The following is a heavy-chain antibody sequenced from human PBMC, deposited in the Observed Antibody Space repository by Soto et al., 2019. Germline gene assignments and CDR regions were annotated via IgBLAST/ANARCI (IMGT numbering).Heavy chain of an antibody. CDR1: GFSLSNARMG. V-gene: IGHV2-26*01. D-gene: IGHD3-3*01. J-gene: IGHJ6*03. CDR3: ARFEYDFWSGYPEHYYYMDV. Sequence: SGPTLVNPTETLTLTCTVSGFSLSNARMGVSWIRQPPGKALEWLAHIFSNDEKSYSTSLKSRLTISKDTSKSQVVLTMTNMEPVDTATYYCARFEYDFWSGYPEHYYYMDVWGKGTTVTVSS. CDR2: IFSNDEK.